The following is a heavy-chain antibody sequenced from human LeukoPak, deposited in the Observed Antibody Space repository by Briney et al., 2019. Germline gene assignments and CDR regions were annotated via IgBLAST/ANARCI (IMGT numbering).Heavy chain of an antibody. J-gene: IGHJ6*02. D-gene: IGHD2-21*01. CDR2: IWYDGSNK. Sequence: RSGGSLRLSCAASVFTFSRYGMHWVRQAPGKGLEWVAFIWYDGSNKYYADSVKGRFIISRDNSKNTLYLQMNRLRAEDTAVYYCARDVAVHYYGMDVWGQGTTVTVSS. V-gene: IGHV3-33*01. CDR1: VFTFSRYG. CDR3: ARDVAVHYYGMDV.